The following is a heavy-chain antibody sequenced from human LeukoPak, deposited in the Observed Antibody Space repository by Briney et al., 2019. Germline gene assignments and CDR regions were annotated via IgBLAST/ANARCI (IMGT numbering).Heavy chain of an antibody. CDR3: AREQVGD. D-gene: IGHD3-16*01. Sequence: GRSLRLSCAASGFTFSTYTMHWVRQVPGKGLEWVGAISYDGTNEYYADSVKDRFAISRDNSKNTLFLQMNTLRPEDTAVYYCAREQVGDWGQGTLVTVSS. CDR1: GFTFSTYT. V-gene: IGHV3-30*09. CDR2: ISYDGTNE. J-gene: IGHJ4*02.